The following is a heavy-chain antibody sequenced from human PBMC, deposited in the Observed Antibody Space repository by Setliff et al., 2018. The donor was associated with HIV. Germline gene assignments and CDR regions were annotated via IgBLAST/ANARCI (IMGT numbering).Heavy chain of an antibody. Sequence: SVKVSSKASGDTFSSYAISCVRQAPGQGLEWMGGIIPVLGLSYYAQKFQGRVTITADESTSTVYMELSSLRSEDTAVYYCARDRRDGLYYHGMDVWGQGTTVTVSS. J-gene: IGHJ6*02. CDR3: ARDRRDGLYYHGMDV. D-gene: IGHD5-12*01. V-gene: IGHV1-69*10. CDR1: GDTFSSYA. CDR2: IIPVLGLS.